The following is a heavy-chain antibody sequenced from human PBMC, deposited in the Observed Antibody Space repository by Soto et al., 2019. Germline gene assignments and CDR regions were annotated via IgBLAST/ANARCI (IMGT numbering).Heavy chain of an antibody. V-gene: IGHV3-13*01. CDR1: GFTFSSSD. Sequence: VGSLRLSCAASGFTFSSSDMHWVRQATGKDLEWVSAIGTAGDTYYPGSVKGRFTISRENAKNSLYLQMNSLRAGDTAVYYCARARYGGYYDYWGQGTLVTVSS. CDR2: IGTAGDT. J-gene: IGHJ4*02. D-gene: IGHD1-26*01. CDR3: ARARYGGYYDY.